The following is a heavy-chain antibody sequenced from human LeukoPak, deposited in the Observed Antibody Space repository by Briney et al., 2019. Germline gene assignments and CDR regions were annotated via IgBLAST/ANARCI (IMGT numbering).Heavy chain of an antibody. Sequence: SETLSLTCTVSGGSISSYYWSWIRQPPGKGLEWIGYIYYSGSTNYNPSLKSRVTISVDTSKNQFSLKLSSVTAADTAVYYCARTAKDYHDSSGHFDYWGQGTLVTVSS. CDR1: GGSISSYY. CDR3: ARTAKDYHDSSGHFDY. V-gene: IGHV4-59*01. CDR2: IYYSGST. D-gene: IGHD3-22*01. J-gene: IGHJ4*02.